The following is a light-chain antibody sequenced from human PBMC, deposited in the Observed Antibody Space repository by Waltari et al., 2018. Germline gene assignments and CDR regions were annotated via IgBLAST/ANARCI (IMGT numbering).Light chain of an antibody. CDR3: QQSFSKRT. V-gene: IGKV1-39*01. Sequence: DIQMTQSPSPLCASVGERVTITCRASQSVSSNLNWYQQKPGKAPKLLIHDVSFLHSGVPSRFSGRASGTDFTLTISSLQPEDFATYYCQQSFSKRTFGQGTKVELK. CDR2: DVS. J-gene: IGKJ1*01. CDR1: QSVSSN.